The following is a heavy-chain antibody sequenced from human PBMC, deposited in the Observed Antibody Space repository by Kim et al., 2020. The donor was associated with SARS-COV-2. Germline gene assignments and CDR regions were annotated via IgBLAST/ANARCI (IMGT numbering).Heavy chain of an antibody. CDR3: ARGGAVSDLVDY. J-gene: IGHJ4*02. Sequence: NYAQKIQGRVNMTTDTSTSTAYMELRSLRSDDTAVYYCARGGAVSDLVDYWGQGTLVTVSS. D-gene: IGHD6-19*01. V-gene: IGHV1-18*01.